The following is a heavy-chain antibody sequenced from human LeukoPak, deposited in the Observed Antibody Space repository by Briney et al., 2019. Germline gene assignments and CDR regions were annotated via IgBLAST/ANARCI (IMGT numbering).Heavy chain of an antibody. V-gene: IGHV3-30-3*01. CDR2: ISYDGSNK. CDR1: GFTFSSYA. J-gene: IGHJ6*03. D-gene: IGHD6-13*01. CDR3: AKDRRPAGYYYYYYMDV. Sequence: PGGSLRLSCAASGFTFSSYAMHWVRQAPGKGLEWVAVISYDGSNKYYADSVKGRFTISRDNSKNTLHLQMSSLRAEDTAVYYCAKDRRPAGYYYYYYMDVWGKGTTVTVSS.